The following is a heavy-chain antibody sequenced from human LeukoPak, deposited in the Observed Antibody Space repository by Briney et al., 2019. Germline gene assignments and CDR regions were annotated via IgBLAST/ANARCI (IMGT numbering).Heavy chain of an antibody. CDR1: GGSISSYY. Sequence: SETLSLTCTVSGGSISSYYWSWIRQPPGKGLEWIGYIYYSGSINYNPSLKSRVTISVDTSKNQISLKLSSVTAADRAVYYCARGANWVFDSWGQGTLVTVSS. V-gene: IGHV4-59*01. CDR2: IYYSGSI. D-gene: IGHD7-27*01. J-gene: IGHJ4*02. CDR3: ARGANWVFDS.